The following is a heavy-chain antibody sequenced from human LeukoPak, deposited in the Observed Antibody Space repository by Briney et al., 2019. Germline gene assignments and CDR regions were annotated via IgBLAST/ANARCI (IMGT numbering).Heavy chain of an antibody. CDR1: GFTFSSYA. J-gene: IGHJ4*02. Sequence: PGGSLRLSCAASGFTFSSYAMSWVRQAPGKGLEWVSAISGSGGSTYYADSVKGRLTISRDNSKNTLYLQMNSLGAEDTAVYYCARTPSSFWSGYGYFDYWGQGTLVTVSS. D-gene: IGHD3-3*01. CDR2: ISGSGGST. CDR3: ARTPSSFWSGYGYFDY. V-gene: IGHV3-23*01.